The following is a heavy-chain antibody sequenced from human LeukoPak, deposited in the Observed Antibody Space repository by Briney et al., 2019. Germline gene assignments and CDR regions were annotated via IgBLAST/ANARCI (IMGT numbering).Heavy chain of an antibody. CDR1: GGSFSGYY. CDR2: IYYSGST. J-gene: IGHJ6*02. Sequence: SETLSLTCAVYGGSFSGYYWSWIRQPPGKGLEWIGYIYYSGSTYYNPSLKSRVTISVDTSKNQFSLKLSSVTAADTAVYYCARDGDDGMDVWGQGTTVTVSS. V-gene: IGHV4-30-4*08. D-gene: IGHD5-24*01. CDR3: ARDGDDGMDV.